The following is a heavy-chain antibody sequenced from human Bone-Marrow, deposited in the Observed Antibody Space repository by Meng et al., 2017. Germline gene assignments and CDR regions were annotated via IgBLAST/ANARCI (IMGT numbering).Heavy chain of an antibody. CDR2: IYYSGST. D-gene: IGHD3-9*01. CDR1: GGSISSSSYY. CDR3: ASNPHVTRILTGYYPYYFDY. Sequence: GSLRLSCTVSGGSISSSSYYWGWIRQPPGKGLEWIGSIYYSGSTYYNPSLKSRVTISVDTSKNQFSLKLSSVTAADTAVYYCASNPHVTRILTGYYPYYFDYWGQGTLVTV. V-gene: IGHV4-39*07. J-gene: IGHJ4*02.